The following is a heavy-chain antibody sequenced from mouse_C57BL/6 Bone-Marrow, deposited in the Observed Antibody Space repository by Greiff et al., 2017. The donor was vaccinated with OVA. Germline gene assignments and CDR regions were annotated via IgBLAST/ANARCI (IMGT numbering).Heavy chain of an antibody. D-gene: IGHD1-1*01. J-gene: IGHJ2*01. Sequence: VQLQQSGAELVRPGASVKLSCTASGFNITDDYMHWVKQRPEQGLEWIGWIDPENGDTEYASKFQGKANMTAATSSTTAYLQLRSLTSENSAVDDCTTPSGSSYYFDYWGQGTTLTVSS. CDR3: TTPSGSSYYFDY. V-gene: IGHV14-4*01. CDR2: IDPENGDT. CDR1: GFNITDDY.